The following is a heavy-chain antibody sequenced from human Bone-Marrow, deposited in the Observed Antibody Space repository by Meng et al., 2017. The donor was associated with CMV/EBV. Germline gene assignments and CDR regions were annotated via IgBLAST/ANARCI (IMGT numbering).Heavy chain of an antibody. Sequence: SVKVSCKASGGTFSSYAISWVRQAPGQGLEWMGGIIPILGIANYAQKFQGRVTITADKSTSTAYMELSSLRSEHTAVYYCAIRLREKPRHCISTGRSIGGWFDPWGQGTRVTVSS. CDR3: AIRLREKPRHCISTGRSIGGWFDP. CDR2: IIPILGIA. J-gene: IGHJ5*02. V-gene: IGHV1-69*10. CDR1: GGTFSSYA. D-gene: IGHD2-2*01.